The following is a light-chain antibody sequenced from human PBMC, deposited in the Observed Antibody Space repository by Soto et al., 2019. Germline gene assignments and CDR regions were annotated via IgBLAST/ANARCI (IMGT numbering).Light chain of an antibody. CDR2: EVS. CDR3: SSYTSSSYYV. V-gene: IGLV2-8*01. Sequence: QSVLTQPPSASGSPGQSVTISCTGTSSDVGGYNYVSWYQQHPGKAPKLIISEVSKRPSGVPDRFSGPKSGNTASLTISGLRAEDEADYYCSSYTSSSYYVFGTGTKVTVL. CDR1: SSDVGGYNY. J-gene: IGLJ1*01.